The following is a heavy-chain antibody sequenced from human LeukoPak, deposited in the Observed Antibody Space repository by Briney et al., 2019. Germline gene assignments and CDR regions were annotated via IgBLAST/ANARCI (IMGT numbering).Heavy chain of an antibody. CDR3: VKGRTGYYFTIDY. CDR1: GFAFSTYG. Sequence: GGSLSLSCAASGFAFSTYGMGWVRQAPGKGPEWVAAISTSGHNTYYPDSVKGRFTISRDNSKYTLYLQMNTLSAEDTAVYYCVKGRTGYYFTIDYWGQGTLVTVSS. J-gene: IGHJ4*02. CDR2: ISTSGHNT. V-gene: IGHV3-23*01. D-gene: IGHD2/OR15-2a*01.